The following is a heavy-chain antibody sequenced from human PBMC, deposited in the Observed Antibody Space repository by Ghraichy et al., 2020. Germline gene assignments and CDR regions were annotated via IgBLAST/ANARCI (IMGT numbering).Heavy chain of an antibody. V-gene: IGHV2-70*04. CDR1: GFSLTTTRVR. CDR3: ARIGYCSSTSCAFDY. Sequence: SGPTLVKPTQTLTLTCTFSGFSLTTTRVRVGWIRQPPGKALEWLARIDWDDDKFYTTSLKTRLTISKDTSKNQVVLTMTNTAPVDTATYYCARIGYCSSTSCAFDYWGQGTLVTVSS. J-gene: IGHJ4*02. D-gene: IGHD2-2*01. CDR2: IDWDDDK.